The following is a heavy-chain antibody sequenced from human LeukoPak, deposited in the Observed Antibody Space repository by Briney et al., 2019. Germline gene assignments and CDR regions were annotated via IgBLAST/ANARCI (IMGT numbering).Heavy chain of an antibody. CDR2: IYTSGST. CDR1: GGSISSGSYY. Sequence: SETLSLTCTVSGGSISSGSYYWSWIRQPAGKGLEWIGRIYTSGSTNYNPSLKSRVTISVDTSKNQFSLKLSSVTAADTAVYYCARGWSSGWSNYFDYWGQGTLVTVSS. J-gene: IGHJ4*02. CDR3: ARGWSSGWSNYFDY. D-gene: IGHD6-19*01. V-gene: IGHV4-61*02.